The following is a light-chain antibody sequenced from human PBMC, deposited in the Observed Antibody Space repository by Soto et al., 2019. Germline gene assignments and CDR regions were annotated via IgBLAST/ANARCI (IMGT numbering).Light chain of an antibody. CDR1: SSNIGAYYG. CDR3: QSYDSSLSGYV. V-gene: IGLV1-40*01. Sequence: VLTQPPSVSGAPGQRVTLSCTGSSSNIGAYYGVHWYQHLPGTAPKLLIYDNSNRPSGVPDRFSGSKSGTSASLAITGLQAEDEADYYCQSYDSSLSGYVFGTGTKVTVL. J-gene: IGLJ1*01. CDR2: DNS.